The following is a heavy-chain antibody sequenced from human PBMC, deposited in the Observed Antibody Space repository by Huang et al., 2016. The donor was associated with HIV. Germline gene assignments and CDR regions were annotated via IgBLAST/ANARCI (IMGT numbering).Heavy chain of an antibody. D-gene: IGHD3-3*01. CDR1: GGSINTGRYY. CDR3: ARNHDFWRGRMFAISYFDV. V-gene: IGHV4-39*01. J-gene: IGHJ2*01. Sequence: QMRFQESGPGLVKPSGTLSLTCNVSGGSINTGRYYWGWIRQPPGKGLEWVGSLYATVQMYYDPSLKGRLTMSADTSKNQFSLNLSSVTAADTAIYYCARNHDFWRGRMFAISYFDVWGRGTLVTVAS. CDR2: LYATVQM.